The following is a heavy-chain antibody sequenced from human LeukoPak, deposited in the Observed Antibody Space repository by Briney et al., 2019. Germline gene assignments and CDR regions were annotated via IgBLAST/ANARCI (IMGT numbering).Heavy chain of an antibody. J-gene: IGHJ3*02. CDR3: ARKAHDGSGWYRAAFDI. D-gene: IGHD6-19*01. CDR2: IISNFGTA. V-gene: IGHV1-69*13. CDR1: GGTFSSYA. Sequence: ASVKLSCKASGGTFSSYAIRWGRQAPGEGGEEMGGIISNFGTANYAQKFQGRVTITADESTSTASMELSSLRSEDTAVYYCARKAHDGSGWYRAAFDIWGQGTMVTVSS.